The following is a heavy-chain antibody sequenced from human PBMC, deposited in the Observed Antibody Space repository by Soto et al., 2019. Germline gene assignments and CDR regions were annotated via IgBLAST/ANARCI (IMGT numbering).Heavy chain of an antibody. CDR1: GFTFSSYS. CDR3: ARGRVPITMIDDAFDI. V-gene: IGHV3-48*02. J-gene: IGHJ3*02. Sequence: GGSLRLSCAASGFTFSSYSMNWVRQAPGKGLEWVSYISSSSSTIYYADSVKGRFTISRDNAKNSLYLQMNSLRDEDTAVYYCARGRVPITMIDDAFDIWGQGTMVTVSS. CDR2: ISSSSSTI. D-gene: IGHD3-22*01.